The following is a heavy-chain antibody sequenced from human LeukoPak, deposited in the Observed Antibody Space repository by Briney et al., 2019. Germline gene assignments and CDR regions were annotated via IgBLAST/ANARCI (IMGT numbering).Heavy chain of an antibody. D-gene: IGHD2-15*01. CDR1: GGTFSSYA. Sequence: GASVKVSCKASGGTFSSYAISWVRQAPGQGLEWMGGIIPIFGTANDAQKFQGRVTITADESTSTAYMELSSLRSEDTAVYYCAREELDIVVVVAATNYYHYYGMDVWGQGTTVTVSS. V-gene: IGHV1-69*13. CDR3: AREELDIVVVVAATNYYHYYGMDV. CDR2: IIPIFGTA. J-gene: IGHJ6*02.